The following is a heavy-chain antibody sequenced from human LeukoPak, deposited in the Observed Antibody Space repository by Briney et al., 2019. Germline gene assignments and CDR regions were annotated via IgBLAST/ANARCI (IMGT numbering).Heavy chain of an antibody. CDR2: IKQDGGEK. CDR3: AREDHSNYNY. D-gene: IGHD4-11*01. J-gene: IGHJ4*02. V-gene: IGHV3-7*01. Sequence: GGSLRLSCAASGFPFSNYWMSWVRQAPGKGLGWVANIKQDGGEKFYVDSVKGRFTISRDNAKNSLYLEMNSLRAEDTAVYYCAREDHSNYNYWGQGTLVTVSS. CDR1: GFPFSNYW.